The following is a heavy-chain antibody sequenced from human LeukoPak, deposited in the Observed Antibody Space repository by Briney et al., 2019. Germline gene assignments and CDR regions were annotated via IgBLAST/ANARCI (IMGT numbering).Heavy chain of an antibody. CDR3: ARDAAYLGFDL. D-gene: IGHD7-27*01. J-gene: IGHJ2*01. V-gene: IGHV3-13*01. CDR2: MSIAGDT. Sequence: PGGSLRLSCAASGFTVSTYDMHWVRQATGKGLEWVSTMSIAGDTYYAGSVKGRFTISRENAKNSLYLQMSSLRAGDTAVYYCARDAAYLGFDLWGRGTLVTVSS. CDR1: GFTVSTYD.